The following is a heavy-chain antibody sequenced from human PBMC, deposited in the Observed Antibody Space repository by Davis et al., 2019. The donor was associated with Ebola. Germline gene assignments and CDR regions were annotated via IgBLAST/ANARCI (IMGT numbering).Heavy chain of an antibody. CDR1: GYRFTSYW. J-gene: IGHJ6*02. Sequence: GESLKISCKGSGYRFTSYWIGWVRQMPGRGLQWMGIIYPDDSETTYSPSFQGQISISADTSISTAYLQWSSLKASDTAMYYCARRVGSWYGDGMDVWGQGTTVTVSS. CDR3: ARRVGSWYGDGMDV. CDR2: IYPDDSET. V-gene: IGHV5-51*01. D-gene: IGHD6-13*01.